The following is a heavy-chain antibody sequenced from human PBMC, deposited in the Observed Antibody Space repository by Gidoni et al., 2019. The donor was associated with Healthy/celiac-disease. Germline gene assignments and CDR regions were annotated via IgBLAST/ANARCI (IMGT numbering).Heavy chain of an antibody. V-gene: IGHV3-72*01. CDR1: GFTFSDHS. Sequence: EVQLVESGGGLVQPGGSLRLSCAASGFTFSDHSIDWVRQAPGKGLAWVGRTRNKANSYTTEYAASVKGRFTISRDDSKNSLYLKMNSLKTEDTAVYYCAREFNMTTVTTIVHSYYYYGMDVWGQGTTVTVSS. CDR3: AREFNMTTVTTIVHSYYYYGMDV. D-gene: IGHD4-17*01. CDR2: TRNKANSYTT. J-gene: IGHJ6*02.